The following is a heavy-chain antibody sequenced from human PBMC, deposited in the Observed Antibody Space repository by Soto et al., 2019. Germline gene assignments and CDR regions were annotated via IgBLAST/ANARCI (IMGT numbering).Heavy chain of an antibody. V-gene: IGHV3-30*18. CDR1: GFTFSSYG. CDR3: AKWYRSSTSCYPNFYYYYGMDV. Sequence: QVQLVESGGGVVQPGRSLRLSCAASGFTFSSYGMHWVRQPPGKGLEWVAVISYDGSNKYYADSVKGRFTISRDNSKNTLYLQMNSLRAEDTAVYYCAKWYRSSTSCYPNFYYYYGMDVWGQGTTVTVSS. J-gene: IGHJ6*02. CDR2: ISYDGSNK. D-gene: IGHD2-2*01.